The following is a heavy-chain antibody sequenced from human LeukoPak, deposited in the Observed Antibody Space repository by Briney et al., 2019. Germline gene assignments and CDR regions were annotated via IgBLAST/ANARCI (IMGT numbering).Heavy chain of an antibody. D-gene: IGHD1-26*01. Sequence: GGSLRLSCAASGFTFSSYSMNWVCQAPGKGLEWVSYISSSSSTIYYADSVKGRFTISRDNAKNSLYLQMNSLRAEDTAVYYCARAGWELLYWGQGTLVTVSS. J-gene: IGHJ4*02. CDR1: GFTFSSYS. V-gene: IGHV3-48*01. CDR3: ARAGWELLY. CDR2: ISSSSSTI.